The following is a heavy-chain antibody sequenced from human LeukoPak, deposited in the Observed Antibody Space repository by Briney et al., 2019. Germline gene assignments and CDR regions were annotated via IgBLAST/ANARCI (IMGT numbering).Heavy chain of an antibody. D-gene: IGHD1-1*01. CDR1: GFTFSSYG. V-gene: IGHV3-33*01. Sequence: PGRSLRLSCAASGFTFSSYGMHWVRQAPGKGLEWGAIIWYDGGNIDYTDSVKGRFTISRDNSKNTLYLQMNSLRAEDTAVYYCAREEHKNWKIDYWGQGTLVTVSS. CDR2: IWYDGGNI. J-gene: IGHJ4*02. CDR3: AREEHKNWKIDY.